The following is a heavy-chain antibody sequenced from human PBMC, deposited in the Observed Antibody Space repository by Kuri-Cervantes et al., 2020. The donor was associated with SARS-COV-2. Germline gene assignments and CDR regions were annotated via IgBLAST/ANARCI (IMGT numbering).Heavy chain of an antibody. CDR1: GFTFSSYS. CDR3: ARLLCSSTSCRDY. CDR2: ISSSSSYI. D-gene: IGHD2-2*01. V-gene: IGHV3-21*01. J-gene: IGHJ4*02. Sequence: GESLKISCAASGFTFSSYSMNWVRQAPGKGLEWVSSISSSSSYIYYADSVKGRFTISRDNSKNTLYLQMNSLRAEDTAVYYCARLLCSSTSCRDYWGQGTLVTVSS.